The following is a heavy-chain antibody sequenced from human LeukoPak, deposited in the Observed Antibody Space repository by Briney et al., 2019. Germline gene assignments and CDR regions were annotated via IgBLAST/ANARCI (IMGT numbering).Heavy chain of an antibody. Sequence: SETLSLTCTVSGGSIMVAAYSWSWIRQPPGKGLEWIGYIYHSGRTNYNPSLKSRATISLDRSKNQFSLKLSSVTAADTAVYFCARGYGDNPGAFDIWGQGTLVTVSS. D-gene: IGHD4-23*01. V-gene: IGHV4-30-2*01. J-gene: IGHJ3*02. CDR2: IYHSGRT. CDR1: GGSIMVAAYS. CDR3: ARGYGDNPGAFDI.